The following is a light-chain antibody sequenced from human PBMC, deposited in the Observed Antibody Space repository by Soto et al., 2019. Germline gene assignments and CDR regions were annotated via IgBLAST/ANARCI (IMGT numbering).Light chain of an antibody. CDR2: SNN. J-gene: IGLJ1*01. Sequence: QSVLPQPPSASGTPGQSVTISCSGGSSNIGSNTVNWYQQLPGTDPKLLIYSNNQRPSGVTDRFSGSKSGTSASLPISGIQFEDEADYHCPVWDDSLNGRYVFGNGEKVT. V-gene: IGLV1-44*01. CDR3: PVWDDSLNGRYV. CDR1: SSNIGSNT.